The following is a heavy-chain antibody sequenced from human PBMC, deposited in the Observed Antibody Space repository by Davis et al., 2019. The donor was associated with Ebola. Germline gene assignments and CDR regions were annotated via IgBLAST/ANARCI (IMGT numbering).Heavy chain of an antibody. J-gene: IGHJ5*02. V-gene: IGHV4-39*01. Sequence: SETLSLTCTVSGGSISSSSYYWGWIRQPPGKGLEWIGSIYYSGSTYYNPSLKSRVTISVDTSKNQFSLKLSSVTAADTAVYYCARHVRESGSYFPWFDPWGQGTLVTVSS. CDR3: ARHVRESGSYFPWFDP. D-gene: IGHD1-26*01. CDR2: IYYSGST. CDR1: GGSISSSSYY.